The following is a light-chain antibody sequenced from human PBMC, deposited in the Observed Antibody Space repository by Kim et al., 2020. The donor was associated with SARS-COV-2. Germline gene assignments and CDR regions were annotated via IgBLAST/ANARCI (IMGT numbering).Light chain of an antibody. CDR1: QPIKSY. CDR2: SAS. J-gene: IGKJ5*01. Sequence: ASVGDRVAITCRASQPIKSYLNWYQQKQGKAPQLLIYSASTLQGEVPSRFSGSGSGTDFTLTISSLQPKDFATYFCQQSFSNPITFGQGTRLEIK. V-gene: IGKV1-39*01. CDR3: QQSFSNPIT.